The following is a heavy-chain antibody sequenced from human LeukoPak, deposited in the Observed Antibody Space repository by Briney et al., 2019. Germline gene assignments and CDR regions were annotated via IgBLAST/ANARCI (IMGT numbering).Heavy chain of an antibody. CDR2: IYPGDSDT. CDR3: ARLPRMYSSSSYYYYYYMDV. D-gene: IGHD6-13*01. V-gene: IGHV5-51*01. CDR1: GYSFTSYW. Sequence: GESLKISCKGSGYSFTSYWIGWVRQMPGKGLEWMGIIYPGDSDTRYSPSFQGQVTISADKSISTAYLQWSSLKASDTAMYYCARLPRMYSSSSYYYYYYMDVWGKGTTVTISS. J-gene: IGHJ6*03.